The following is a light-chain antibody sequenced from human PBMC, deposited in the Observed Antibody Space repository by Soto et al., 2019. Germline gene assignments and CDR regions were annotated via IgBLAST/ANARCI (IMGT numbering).Light chain of an antibody. CDR3: AAWDDSRSGVV. CDR2: RNN. V-gene: IGLV1-47*01. Sequence: QSVLTQPPSASGTPGQRVTISCSGSSSNIGSNYVYWYQQLPGTAPKLLIYRNNQRPSGGPARFSGSKSGASASLAISGLRSEDEADYYCAAWDDSRSGVVFGGGTKLTVL. CDR1: SSNIGSNY. J-gene: IGLJ2*01.